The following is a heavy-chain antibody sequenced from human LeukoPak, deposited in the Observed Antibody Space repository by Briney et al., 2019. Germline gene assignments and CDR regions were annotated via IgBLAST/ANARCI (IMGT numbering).Heavy chain of an antibody. CDR1: GGSISSSSYW. V-gene: IGHV4-39*07. D-gene: IGHD3-3*01. Sequence: PSETLSLTCTVSGGSISSSSYWWGWIRQPPGKGLEWIANIYYSGSTHYNPSLKSRVTISVDTSKNQFSLKLSSVTAADTAVYYCARGRRGTIFGVVTSNGYLYYYYYMDVWGKGTTVTVSS. J-gene: IGHJ6*03. CDR3: ARGRRGTIFGVVTSNGYLYYYYYMDV. CDR2: IYYSGST.